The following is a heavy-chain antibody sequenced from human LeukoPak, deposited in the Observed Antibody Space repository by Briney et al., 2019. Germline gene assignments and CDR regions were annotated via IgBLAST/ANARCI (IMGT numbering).Heavy chain of an antibody. V-gene: IGHV4-34*01. CDR2: INHSGST. D-gene: IGHD5-24*01. Sequence: SQTLSLSCAVSGVSFSGYYLSWIRQAPGKGLEWIGEINHSGSTNYNPSLKSRVTISVDTSKNQFSLKLSSVTAADTAVYYCARIWLHTRYYYYGMDVWGQGTTVTVSS. J-gene: IGHJ6*02. CDR3: ARIWLHTRYYYYGMDV. CDR1: GVSFSGYY.